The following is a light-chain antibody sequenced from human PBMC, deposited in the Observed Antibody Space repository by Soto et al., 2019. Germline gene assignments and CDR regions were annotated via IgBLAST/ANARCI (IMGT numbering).Light chain of an antibody. J-gene: IGKJ4*01. V-gene: IGKV1-39*01. CDR3: QQSFSTLLT. CDR2: ATS. CDR1: QGISTY. Sequence: DIQMTQSPSSLSASVGDRVTITCGASQGISTYLNWYQQKPGKAPKLLIYATSSLQSGVPSRFSGSGFATDFTLTINSLQPEDFATYYCQQSFSTLLTFGGATKVEIK.